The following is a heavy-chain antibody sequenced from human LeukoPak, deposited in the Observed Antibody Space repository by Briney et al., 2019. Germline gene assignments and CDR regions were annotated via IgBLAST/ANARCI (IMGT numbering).Heavy chain of an antibody. Sequence: ASVKVSCKASGYTFTGYYMHWVRQAPGQGLEWMGWINPNSGGTSYAQKFQGRVTMTRDTSISTAYMELSRLRSDDTAVYYCARDYPVGYFDYWGQGTLVTVSS. V-gene: IGHV1-2*02. D-gene: IGHD2-2*01. CDR1: GYTFTGYY. CDR2: INPNSGGT. CDR3: ARDYPVGYFDY. J-gene: IGHJ4*02.